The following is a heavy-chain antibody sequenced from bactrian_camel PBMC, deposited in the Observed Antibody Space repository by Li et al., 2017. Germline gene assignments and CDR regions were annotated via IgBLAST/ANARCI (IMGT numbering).Heavy chain of an antibody. CDR2: ISGDGST. J-gene: IGHJ4*01. CDR1: FFILDDFD. Sequence: HVQLVESGGGSVQAGGSLRLSCKPSFFILDDFDMMWYRQAPGNECELVSSISGDGSTYYTDAVKGRFTISRDNAKNMLYLQLNSLETEDTGMYWCAALGSTNYWGRGTQVTVS. D-gene: IGHD5*01. V-gene: IGHV3S63*01. CDR3: AALGSTNY.